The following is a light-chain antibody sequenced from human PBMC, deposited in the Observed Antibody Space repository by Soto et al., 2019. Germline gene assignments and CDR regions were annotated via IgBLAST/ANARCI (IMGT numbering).Light chain of an antibody. CDR3: MQHIEYQIT. CDR1: QSLFDSDDGNTY. V-gene: IGKV2-40*01. J-gene: IGKJ5*01. Sequence: DIVMTQTPLSLPVTPGEPASISCRSSQSLFDSDDGNTYLDWYLQKPGRSPQLLIYTVSYRASGVPDRFSGSGSCTDFILRIIRVEAEHVGVYYCMQHIEYQITFGQGTRLEIK. CDR2: TVS.